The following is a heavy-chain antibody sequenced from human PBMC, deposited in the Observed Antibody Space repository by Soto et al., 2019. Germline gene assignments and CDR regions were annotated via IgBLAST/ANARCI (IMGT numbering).Heavy chain of an antibody. V-gene: IGHV4-34*01. CDR2: INHSGST. D-gene: IGHD3-10*01. Sequence: SETLSLTCAVYGGSFSGYYWSWIRQPPGKGLEWIGEINHSGSTNYNPSLKSRVTISVDTSKNQFSLKLSSVTAAATAVYYCARAFGSGSYFPMKNWFDPWGQGTLVTVSS. CDR3: ARAFGSGSYFPMKNWFDP. J-gene: IGHJ5*02. CDR1: GGSFSGYY.